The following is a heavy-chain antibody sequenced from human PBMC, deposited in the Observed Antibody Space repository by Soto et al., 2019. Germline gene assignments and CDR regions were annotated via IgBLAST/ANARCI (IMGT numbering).Heavy chain of an antibody. CDR3: ATYGGDTGRFDY. CDR2: SGTT. D-gene: IGHD4-17*01. J-gene: IGHJ4*02. V-gene: IGHV4-39*01. CDR1: GGSISRGNYH. Sequence: SSETLSLTCTVSGGSISRGNYHWTWIRQPPGKGLEWIGSGTTNYNPSLGGRVTISVDTSKNQFSLKVYSVTAADTAMYYCATYGGDTGRFDYWGQGTLVTVSS.